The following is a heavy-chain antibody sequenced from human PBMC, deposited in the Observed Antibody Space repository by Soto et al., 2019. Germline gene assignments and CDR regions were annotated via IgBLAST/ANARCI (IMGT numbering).Heavy chain of an antibody. V-gene: IGHV1-69*01. Sequence: QVQLVQSGAEVKKPGSSVKVSCKASGDTLSHYAIRWVRQVPGQGLEWMGGTIPIMGTTDYAQKFQGRVTITADESTTTSYMELNRLRSEDTAVYYCAAGDSRDTGDHWGQGTLVTVSS. CDR2: TIPIMGTT. D-gene: IGHD5-18*01. J-gene: IGHJ4*02. CDR3: AAGDSRDTGDH. CDR1: GDTLSHYA.